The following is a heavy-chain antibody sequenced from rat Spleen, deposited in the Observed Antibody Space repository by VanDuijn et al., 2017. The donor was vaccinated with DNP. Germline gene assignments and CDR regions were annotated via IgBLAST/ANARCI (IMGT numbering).Heavy chain of an antibody. CDR2: ISTSGGST. D-gene: IGHD5-1*01. CDR1: GFTFSSYD. CDR3: TRETGD. Sequence: EVQLVESGGGLLQPGRSLKLSCAASGFTFSSYDMAWVRQAPSKGLEWVATISTSGGSTYYRDSVKGRFTISRDNAKSTLYLQMNSLRSEDTATYYCTRETGDWGQGVMVTVSS. V-gene: IGHV5-27*01. J-gene: IGHJ2*01.